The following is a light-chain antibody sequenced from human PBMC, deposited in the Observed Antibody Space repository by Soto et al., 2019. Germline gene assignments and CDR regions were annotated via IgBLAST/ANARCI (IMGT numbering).Light chain of an antibody. CDR1: QTITTW. CDR2: EAS. V-gene: IGKV1-5*03. J-gene: IGKJ1*01. CDR3: QQFTSYSWT. Sequence: DIQMTQSPSTLSASVGDRVTITCRASQTITTWLAWDQQKPGKAPKLLIYEASSLESGVPSRFSGSGSETEFTLTISSLQPDDFATYYCQQFTSYSWTFGQGPKVEIK.